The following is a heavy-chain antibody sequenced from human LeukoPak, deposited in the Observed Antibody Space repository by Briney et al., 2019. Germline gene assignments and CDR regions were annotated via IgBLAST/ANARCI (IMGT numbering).Heavy chain of an antibody. D-gene: IGHD3-3*01. CDR1: GYTFTGYY. Sequence: ASVKVSCKASGYTFTGYYMHWVRQAPGRGLEWMGWINPNSGGTNYAQKFQGRVTMTRDTSISTAYMELSRLRSDDTAVYYCARYIEYYDFWSGSDAWFDPWGQGTLVTVSS. CDR2: INPNSGGT. J-gene: IGHJ5*02. V-gene: IGHV1-2*02. CDR3: ARYIEYYDFWSGSDAWFDP.